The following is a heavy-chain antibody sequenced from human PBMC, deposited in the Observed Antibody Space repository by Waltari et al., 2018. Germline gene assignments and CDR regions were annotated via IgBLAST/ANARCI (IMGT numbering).Heavy chain of an antibody. Sequence: EVQLVESGGGLVQPGGSLRLSCAASGFTFSSYSMNWVRQAPWKGLEWVSYISSSSSTIYYADSVKGRFTISRDNAKNSLYLQMNSLRAEDTAVYYCARGRKTYYYDSSGYYYWGQGTLVTVSS. CDR3: ARGRKTYYYDSSGYYY. CDR2: ISSSSSTI. CDR1: GFTFSSYS. V-gene: IGHV3-48*04. D-gene: IGHD3-22*01. J-gene: IGHJ4*02.